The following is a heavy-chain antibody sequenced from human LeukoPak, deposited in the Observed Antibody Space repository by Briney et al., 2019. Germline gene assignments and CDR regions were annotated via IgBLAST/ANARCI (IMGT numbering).Heavy chain of an antibody. CDR2: ISSSSSYI. CDR3: ARIIAARLFPNYYYYMDV. D-gene: IGHD6-6*01. CDR1: GFTFSSYS. V-gene: IGHV3-21*01. Sequence: GGSLRLSCAASGFTFSSYSMNWVRQAPGKGLEWVSSISSSSSYIYYADSVKGRFTISRDNAKNSLYLQMNSLRAEDTAVYYCARIIAARLFPNYYYYMDVWGNGTTVTVSS. J-gene: IGHJ6*03.